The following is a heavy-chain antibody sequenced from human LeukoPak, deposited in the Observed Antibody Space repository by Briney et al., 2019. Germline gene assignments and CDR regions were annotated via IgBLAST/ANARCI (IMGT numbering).Heavy chain of an antibody. Sequence: GGSLRLSCAASGFTFSDYYMSWIRQAPGKGLEWVSYITGSGSTIYYADSVKGRFTISRDNAKNSLYLQMNSLRAEDTAVYYCAREGSDYYDSSGYYLTGPYFDYWGQGTLVTVSS. CDR2: ITGSGSTI. V-gene: IGHV3-11*01. D-gene: IGHD3-22*01. CDR3: AREGSDYYDSSGYYLTGPYFDY. J-gene: IGHJ4*02. CDR1: GFTFSDYY.